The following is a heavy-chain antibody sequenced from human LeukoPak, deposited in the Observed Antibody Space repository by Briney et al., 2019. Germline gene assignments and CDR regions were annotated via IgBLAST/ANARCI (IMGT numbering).Heavy chain of an antibody. CDR1: GFTFSSYA. V-gene: IGHV3-23*01. CDR2: ISGSGAGT. D-gene: IGHD6-13*01. J-gene: IGHJ4*02. CDR3: AKLTNVAATGTFDY. Sequence: GGSLRLSCAASGFTFSSYAMGWVRQASGKGLEWVSAISGSGAGTYYADSVKGRFTLSRDNSKNTLYLQMNSLRAEDTALYFCAKLTNVAATGTFDYWGQGALVTVSS.